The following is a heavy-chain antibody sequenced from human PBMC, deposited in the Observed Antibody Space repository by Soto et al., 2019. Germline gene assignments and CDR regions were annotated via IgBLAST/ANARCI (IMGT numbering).Heavy chain of an antibody. CDR3: AKDTYYNDSSGYYVFDS. D-gene: IGHD3-22*01. Sequence: PWGSLRLSCAASGFTFSSYGMSWVCQAPGKGLEWVSAISGSGGTTYYADSVKGRLTISRDNSKNTLDLQMNSLRAEDTAVYYCAKDTYYNDSSGYYVFDSWGQGTLVTVS. CDR1: GFTFSSYG. V-gene: IGHV3-23*01. J-gene: IGHJ4*02. CDR2: ISGSGGTT.